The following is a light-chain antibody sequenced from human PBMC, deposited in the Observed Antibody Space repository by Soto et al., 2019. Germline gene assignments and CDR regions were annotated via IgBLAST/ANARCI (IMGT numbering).Light chain of an antibody. CDR1: QSVGLS. J-gene: IGKJ1*01. Sequence: EVVLTQSPATLSLSPGGRATLSCRASQSVGLSLAWYQQNPGQAPRLLIYDASERASGIPARFSGSGSGADFTLTXSSLEPEDFAVYYCQQYASSPRTFAQGTKVDIK. CDR2: DAS. V-gene: IGKV3-11*01. CDR3: QQYASSPRT.